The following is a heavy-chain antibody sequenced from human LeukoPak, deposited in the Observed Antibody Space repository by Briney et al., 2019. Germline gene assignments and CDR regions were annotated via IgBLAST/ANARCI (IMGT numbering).Heavy chain of an antibody. Sequence: PSQTLSLTCAVSGGSISSGGYSWSWIRQPPGKGLEWIGYIYHSGSTYYNPSLKSRVTISVDRSKNQFSLKLSSVTAAGTAVYYCARAKRDSSVDYWGQGTLVTVSS. CDR3: ARAKRDSSVDY. CDR1: GGSISSGGYS. D-gene: IGHD3-22*01. CDR2: IYHSGST. J-gene: IGHJ4*02. V-gene: IGHV4-30-2*01.